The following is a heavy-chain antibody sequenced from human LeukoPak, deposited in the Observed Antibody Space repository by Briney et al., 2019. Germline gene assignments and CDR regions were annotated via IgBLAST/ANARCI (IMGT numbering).Heavy chain of an antibody. Sequence: GGSLRLSCAASGFTFSSYSMNWVRQAPGKGLEWVSSISSSSSYIYYADSVKGRFTISRDNAKKSLYLQMNSLRAEDTAVYYCVRDRGWLSNPGYFDYWGQGTLVTVSS. CDR1: GFTFSSYS. V-gene: IGHV3-21*01. J-gene: IGHJ4*02. CDR3: VRDRGWLSNPGYFDY. D-gene: IGHD3-22*01. CDR2: ISSSSSYI.